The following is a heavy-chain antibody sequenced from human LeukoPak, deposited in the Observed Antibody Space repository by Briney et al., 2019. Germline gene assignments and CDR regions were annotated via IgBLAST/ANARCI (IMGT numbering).Heavy chain of an antibody. Sequence: PGGSLRLSCAASGFTFSSYAMSWVRQAPGKGLEWVSYISSSSNTIYYTDSVKGRFTISRDNAKNSMYLQMNSLRDEDTAVYYCARDDRAPGYGWFDPWGQGTLVTVSS. CDR3: ARDDRAPGYGWFDP. CDR2: ISSSSNTI. J-gene: IGHJ5*02. V-gene: IGHV3-48*02. CDR1: GFTFSSYA. D-gene: IGHD5-12*01.